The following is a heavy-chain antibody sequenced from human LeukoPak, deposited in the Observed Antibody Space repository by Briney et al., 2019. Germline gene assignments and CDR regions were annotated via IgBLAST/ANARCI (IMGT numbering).Heavy chain of an antibody. CDR1: GGSISSSSYY. D-gene: IGHD4-17*01. CDR3: ARHFDNGDYKKTFDI. V-gene: IGHV4-39*01. J-gene: IGHJ3*02. CDR2: IYYSGIT. Sequence: SETLSLTCTVSGGSISSSSYYWGWIRQPPGKGLEWIGSIYYSGITYYNRSLKSRVPISVDTSKNQFSLKLSSVTAADTAVYYCARHFDNGDYKKTFDIWGQGTMVTVSS.